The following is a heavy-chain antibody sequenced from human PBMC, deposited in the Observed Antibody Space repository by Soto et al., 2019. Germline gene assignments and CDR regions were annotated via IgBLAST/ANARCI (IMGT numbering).Heavy chain of an antibody. CDR3: ARVEAAMSGHWFDP. Sequence: QVQLVQSGPDVKKPGASVKVSCKASGYTFTSYGFSWVRQAPRQGLEWMGWISASTGKTNYEQKFKGRVTMTTDRSTTTAVMELRSLRSDDTAVYFCARVEAAMSGHWFDPWGQGTLVTVSS. V-gene: IGHV1-18*01. CDR2: ISASTGKT. J-gene: IGHJ5*02. D-gene: IGHD2-2*01. CDR1: GYTFTSYG.